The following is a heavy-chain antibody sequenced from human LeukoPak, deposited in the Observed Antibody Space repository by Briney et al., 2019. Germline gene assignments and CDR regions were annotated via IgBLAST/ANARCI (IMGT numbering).Heavy chain of an antibody. D-gene: IGHD5-24*01. CDR2: IKQGGSET. Sequence: GGSLRLSCAVSGIIFSSYSMNWVRQAPGKGLEWVAHIKQGGSETSYVDSVKGRFTVSRDSAKNSVYLQMNNLRAEDTAVYYCARWRWAQSEFIYWGQGSLVTVSS. V-gene: IGHV3-7*01. J-gene: IGHJ4*02. CDR1: GIIFSSYS. CDR3: ARWRWAQSEFIY.